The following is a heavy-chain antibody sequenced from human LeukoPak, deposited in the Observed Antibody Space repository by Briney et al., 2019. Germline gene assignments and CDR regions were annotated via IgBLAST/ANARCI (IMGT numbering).Heavy chain of an antibody. D-gene: IGHD2-21*02. V-gene: IGHV3-15*01. J-gene: IGHJ4*02. CDR3: TTIVVVTAGVDY. CDR2: IKSKTYGGTT. CDR1: GFTFSTAW. Sequence: GGSLRLSCAASGFTFSTAWMSWVRQAPGKGLEWVGRIKSKTYGGTTDYAAPVKGRLTISRDDSKNTLYLQMNSLKTEDTAVYYCTTIVVVTAGVDYWGQGTLVTVSS.